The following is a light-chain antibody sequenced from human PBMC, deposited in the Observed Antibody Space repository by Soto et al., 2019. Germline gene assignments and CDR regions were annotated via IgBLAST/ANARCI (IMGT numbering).Light chain of an antibody. CDR3: QSYDSSQSGSV. Sequence: QSVLTQPPSASGTPGQRVTISCSGSNSNIGSNTVNWYQQLPGTAPKLLIYDNTNRPSGVPDRFSGSKSGTSASLAITGLQAEDEANYYCQSYDSSQSGSVFGGGTKLTVL. J-gene: IGLJ3*02. V-gene: IGLV1-40*01. CDR2: DNT. CDR1: NSNIGSNT.